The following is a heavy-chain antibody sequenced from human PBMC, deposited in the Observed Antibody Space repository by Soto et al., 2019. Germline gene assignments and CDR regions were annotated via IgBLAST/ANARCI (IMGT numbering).Heavy chain of an antibody. V-gene: IGHV3-23*01. D-gene: IGHD3-10*01. Sequence: PVGSLRLSGAASGFTFSSYAMSWVRQAPGKGLEWVSSISGSGGSTYYADSVKGRFTISRDNSKNTLYLQMNSLRAEDTAVYYCAKSVARHYYGSPLFDCWGQGTLVTVSS. CDR3: AKSVARHYYGSPLFDC. CDR1: GFTFSSYA. J-gene: IGHJ4*02. CDR2: ISGSGGST.